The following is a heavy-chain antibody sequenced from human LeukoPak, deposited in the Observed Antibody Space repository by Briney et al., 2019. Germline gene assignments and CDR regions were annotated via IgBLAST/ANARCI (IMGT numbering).Heavy chain of an antibody. CDR1: GGSISSSNW. V-gene: IGHV4-4*02. CDR2: IYHSGST. Sequence: SETLPLTCAVSGGSISSSNWWSWVRQPPGKGLEWIGEIYHSGSTNYNPSLKSRVTISVDKSKNQFSLKLSSVTAADTAVYYCARVRVAARRGYGMDVWGQGTTVTVSS. CDR3: ARVRVAARRGYGMDV. D-gene: IGHD6-6*01. J-gene: IGHJ6*02.